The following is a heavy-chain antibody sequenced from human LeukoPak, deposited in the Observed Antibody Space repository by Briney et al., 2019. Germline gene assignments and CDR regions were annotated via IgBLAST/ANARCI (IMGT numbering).Heavy chain of an antibody. V-gene: IGHV3-33*01. Sequence: PGRSLRLSCAASGFTISGYGMRWVRQAPGKGLEWVAVIYYDGNNKYYADSVKGRFTISRDNPKNTLYLQMNSLRAEDTAVYYCARWGSGTYNAYDHYGMDVWGQGTTVTVSS. CDR2: IYYDGNNK. J-gene: IGHJ6*02. D-gene: IGHD3-10*01. CDR3: ARWGSGTYNAYDHYGMDV. CDR1: GFTISGYG.